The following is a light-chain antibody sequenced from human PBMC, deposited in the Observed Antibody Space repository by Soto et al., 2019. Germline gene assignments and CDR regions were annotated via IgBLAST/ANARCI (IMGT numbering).Light chain of an antibody. J-gene: IGLJ3*02. Sequence: SYELTQPPSVSVAPGQTARISCGGSNVGSKSLHWYQQRPGQAPILVVFDDSDRPSGVPERFSGSNSGNTATLTILRVEAGDEADYYCQVWDSSFNRPVFGGGTKLTVL. V-gene: IGLV3-21*02. CDR3: QVWDSSFNRPV. CDR1: NVGSKS. CDR2: DDS.